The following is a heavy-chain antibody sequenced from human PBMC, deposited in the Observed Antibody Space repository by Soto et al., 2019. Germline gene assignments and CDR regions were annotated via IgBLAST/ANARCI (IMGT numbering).Heavy chain of an antibody. J-gene: IGHJ5*02. CDR3: ARVLGQQLPTNWFDP. CDR2: IYYSGST. CDR1: GGSISSGGYY. V-gene: IGHV4-31*03. D-gene: IGHD6-13*01. Sequence: ASETLSLTCTVSGGSISSGGYYWSWIRQHPGKGLEWIGYIYYSGSTYYNPSLKSRVTISVDTSKNQFSLKLSSVTAADTAAYYCARVLGQQLPTNWFDPWGQGTLVTVSS.